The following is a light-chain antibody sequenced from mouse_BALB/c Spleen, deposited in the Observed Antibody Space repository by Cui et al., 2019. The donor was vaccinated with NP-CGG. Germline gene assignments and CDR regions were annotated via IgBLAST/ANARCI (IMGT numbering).Light chain of an antibody. J-gene: IGLJ1*01. CDR1: TGAVTTSNY. CDR2: GTN. CDR3: ALWYSNHWV. V-gene: IGLV1*01. Sequence: QAVVTQESALTTSPGETVTLTCRSRTGAVTTSNYANWVQEKPDHLFTGLICGTNNRAPGVPARFSGSLIGDKAALTITGAQTEDEAIYFCALWYSNHWVFGGGTKLTVL.